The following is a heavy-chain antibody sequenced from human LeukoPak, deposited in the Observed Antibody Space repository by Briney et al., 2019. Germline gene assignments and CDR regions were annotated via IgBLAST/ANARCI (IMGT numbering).Heavy chain of an antibody. D-gene: IGHD5-24*01. CDR1: GFTFSSYS. V-gene: IGHV3-21*05. Sequence: PGGSLRLSCAASGFTFSSYSMNWVRQAPGKGLEWVSYISSSSIYIYYADSLKGRFTISRDNAKNSLYLQMNSLRAEDTAVYYCARGRDGYNLVDAFDIWGQGIMVTVSS. J-gene: IGHJ3*02. CDR2: ISSSSIYI. CDR3: ARGRDGYNLVDAFDI.